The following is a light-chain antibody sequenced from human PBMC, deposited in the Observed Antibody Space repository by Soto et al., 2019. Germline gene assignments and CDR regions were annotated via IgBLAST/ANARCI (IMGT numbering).Light chain of an antibody. Sequence: DIVMNQSPDSLAVSLGERATINCKSSQSVLYSSNNKNYLAWYQQKPGQPPKLLIYWASTRESGVPDRFSGSGSGTDFTLTISSLQAGDVAVYYCQQYYSPPLTFCGGTKVEIK. CDR2: WAS. V-gene: IGKV4-1*01. CDR1: QSVLYSSNNKNY. J-gene: IGKJ4*01. CDR3: QQYYSPPLT.